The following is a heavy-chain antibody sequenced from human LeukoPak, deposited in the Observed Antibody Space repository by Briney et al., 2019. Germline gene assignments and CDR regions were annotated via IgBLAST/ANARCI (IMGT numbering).Heavy chain of an antibody. J-gene: IGHJ4*02. V-gene: IGHV4-34*01. CDR2: INHSGRT. D-gene: IGHD2-21*02. Sequence: SETLSLTCAVYGGSFSGYYWSWIRQPPGKGLEWIGEINHSGRTNYNPSLKSRVTISVDTPKNQSSLKLSSVTAADTAVYYCARDNGDCSNYWGQGTLVTVSS. CDR3: ARDNGDCSNY. CDR1: GGSFSGYY.